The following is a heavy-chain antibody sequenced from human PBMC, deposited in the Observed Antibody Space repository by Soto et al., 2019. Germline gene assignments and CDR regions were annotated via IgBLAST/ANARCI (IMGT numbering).Heavy chain of an antibody. D-gene: IGHD3-10*01. CDR3: ARGALAYYGSGKYFDY. J-gene: IGHJ4*02. Sequence: GESLKISCNGSGYSVTSYWIGWVRQMPGKGLEWMGIIYPGDSDTRYSPSFQGQVTISADKSISTAYLQWSSLKASDTAMYYCARGALAYYGSGKYFDYWGQGTLVTVSS. CDR2: IYPGDSDT. V-gene: IGHV5-51*01. CDR1: GYSVTSYW.